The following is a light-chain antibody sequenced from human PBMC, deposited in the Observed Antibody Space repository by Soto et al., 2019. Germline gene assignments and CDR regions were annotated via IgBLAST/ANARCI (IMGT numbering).Light chain of an antibody. J-gene: IGLJ1*01. Sequence: QSALTQPASVSGFPGQSITISCTETSSVIGGYDYVSWYQQHPGKAPKLIIYDVSGRPSGVSNRFSGSKSANTASLTISGLQAEDEADYHCSSYTSTSAPYVFGTGTKLTVL. CDR3: SSYTSTSAPYV. CDR2: DVS. CDR1: SSVIGGYDY. V-gene: IGLV2-14*03.